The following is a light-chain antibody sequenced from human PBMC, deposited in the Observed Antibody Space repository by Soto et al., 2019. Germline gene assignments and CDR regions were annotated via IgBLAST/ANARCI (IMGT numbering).Light chain of an antibody. CDR2: AAS. CDR3: LQDYDYPCT. Sequence: AIQMTQSPSSLSASVGDRVTITCRASQGIRSNLGWFQQKPGKAPKVLIFAASNLFNGVPSRFSGSGSGTDFTLTISSVQTEDLATYYCLQDYDYPCTFGQGTKVEIK. J-gene: IGKJ1*01. V-gene: IGKV1-6*01. CDR1: QGIRSN.